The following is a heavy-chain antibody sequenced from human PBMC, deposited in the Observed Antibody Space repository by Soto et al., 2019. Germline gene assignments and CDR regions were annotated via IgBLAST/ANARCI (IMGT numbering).Heavy chain of an antibody. Sequence: GGSLRLSCAASGFTFSSYEMNWVRQSPGKGLEWVSYISSSGSTIYYADSVKGRFTISRDNAKNSLYLQMNSLRAEDTAAYYCARAPDSSGYLDAFDIWGQGTMVTVSS. D-gene: IGHD3-22*01. CDR2: ISSSGSTI. J-gene: IGHJ3*02. CDR3: ARAPDSSGYLDAFDI. V-gene: IGHV3-48*03. CDR1: GFTFSSYE.